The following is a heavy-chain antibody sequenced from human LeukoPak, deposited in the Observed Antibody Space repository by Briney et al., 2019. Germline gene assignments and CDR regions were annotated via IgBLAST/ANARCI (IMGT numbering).Heavy chain of an antibody. D-gene: IGHD3-10*01. Sequence: ASVKVSCKVSGYTLTELSMHWVRQAPGKGLEWMGGFDPEDGETIYAQKFQGRVTMTEDTSTDTAYMELSSLRSEDTAVYYCAKDRTVRGVIGDAFDIWGQGTMVTVSS. CDR3: AKDRTVRGVIGDAFDI. V-gene: IGHV1-24*01. CDR1: GYTLTELS. CDR2: FDPEDGET. J-gene: IGHJ3*02.